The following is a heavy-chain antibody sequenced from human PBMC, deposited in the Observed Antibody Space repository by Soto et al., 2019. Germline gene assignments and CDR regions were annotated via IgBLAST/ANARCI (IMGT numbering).Heavy chain of an antibody. D-gene: IGHD5-12*01. J-gene: IGHJ6*03. CDR2: ISGSGGST. Sequence: EVQLLESGGGLVQPGGSLRLSCAASGFTFSSYAMSWVRQAPGKGLEWVSAISGSGGSTYYADSVKGRFTISRDNSKNTLYLQMNSLRAEDTAVYYCAKADSGYDYRGRSYYYYYMDVWGKGTTVTVSS. CDR1: GFTFSSYA. V-gene: IGHV3-23*01. CDR3: AKADSGYDYRGRSYYYYYMDV.